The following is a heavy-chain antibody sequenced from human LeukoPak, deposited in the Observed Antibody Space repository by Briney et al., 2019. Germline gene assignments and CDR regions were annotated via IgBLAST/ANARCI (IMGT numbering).Heavy chain of an antibody. Sequence: GGSLRLSCAASGFTFSRYSMNWVRQAPGKGLEWVSSISSSSSYIYYADSVKGRFTISRDNAKTSLYLQMNSLRAEDTAVYYCARDRLIYGDYGDAFDIWGQGTMATVSS. CDR3: ARDRLIYGDYGDAFDI. CDR2: ISSSSSYI. CDR1: GFTFSRYS. V-gene: IGHV3-21*01. J-gene: IGHJ3*02. D-gene: IGHD4-17*01.